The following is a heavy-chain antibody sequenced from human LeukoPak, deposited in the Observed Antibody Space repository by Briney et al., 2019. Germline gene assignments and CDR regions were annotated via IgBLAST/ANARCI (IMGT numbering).Heavy chain of an antibody. CDR1: GFTFSSYG. CDR2: IWYDGSNK. CDR3: ARAGRDGGNSNDAFDI. J-gene: IGHJ3*02. Sequence: GGSLRLSCAASGFTFSSYGIHWVRQAPGKGLEWVAVIWYDGSNKNYADSVKGRFTISRDKSKNTVYLQMNSLRAEDTAVYYCARAGRDGGNSNDAFDIWGQGTMATVSS. V-gene: IGHV3-33*01. D-gene: IGHD4-23*01.